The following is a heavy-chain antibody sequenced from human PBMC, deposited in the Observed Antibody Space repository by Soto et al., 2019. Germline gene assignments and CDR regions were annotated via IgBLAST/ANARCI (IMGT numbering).Heavy chain of an antibody. CDR2: ISGSGGST. Sequence: EVQLLESGGGLVQPGGSLRLSCAASGFTFSSYAMSWVRQAPGKGLEWVSAISGSGGSTYYADSVKGRFTISRDNSKNPLYLQMNSLRAEDTAVYYCAKGWGWYDAFDIWGQGTMVTVSS. CDR3: AKGWGWYDAFDI. J-gene: IGHJ3*02. V-gene: IGHV3-23*01. CDR1: GFTFSSYA. D-gene: IGHD2-15*01.